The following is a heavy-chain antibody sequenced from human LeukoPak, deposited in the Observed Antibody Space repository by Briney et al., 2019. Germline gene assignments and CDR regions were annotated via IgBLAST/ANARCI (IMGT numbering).Heavy chain of an antibody. CDR3: ARDLYDYYGSGSYSGY. D-gene: IGHD3-10*01. CDR2: INWNGGST. Sequence: GGSLRLSCAASGFTFDDYGMSWVRQAPGKGLEWVSGINWNGGSTVYADSVKGRFTISRDNAKNSLYLQMNSLRAEDTALYYCARDLYDYYGSGSYSGYWGQGTLVTVSS. CDR1: GFTFDDYG. V-gene: IGHV3-20*04. J-gene: IGHJ4*02.